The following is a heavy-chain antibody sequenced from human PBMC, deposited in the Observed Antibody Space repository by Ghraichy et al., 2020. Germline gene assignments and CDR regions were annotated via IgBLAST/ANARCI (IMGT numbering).Heavy chain of an antibody. Sequence: SQTISLTCTVSGYSISSGYYWGWIRQPPGKGLEWIGSIYHSGTTYYNPSLKSRVTISVDTPKNQFSLRLTSVTAADTAVYSCAREPRYGNYEIWGQGTMVTVSS. CDR1: GYSISSGYY. V-gene: IGHV4-38-2*02. D-gene: IGHD4-11*01. CDR3: AREPRYGNYEI. CDR2: IYHSGTT. J-gene: IGHJ3*02.